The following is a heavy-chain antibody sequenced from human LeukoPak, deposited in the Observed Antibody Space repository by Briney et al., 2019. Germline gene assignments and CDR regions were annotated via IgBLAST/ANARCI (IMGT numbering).Heavy chain of an antibody. Sequence: GESLKISCKGSGYSFTSYWIGWVRQMPGKGLEWMGIIYPGDSDTRYSPSFQGQVTISADKSISTAYLQWSSLKASDTAMYYCARRSSGSKYYYYYYMDVWGKGTTVTISS. J-gene: IGHJ6*03. CDR2: IYPGDSDT. V-gene: IGHV5-51*01. CDR1: GYSFTSYW. D-gene: IGHD6-19*01. CDR3: ARRSSGSKYYYYYYMDV.